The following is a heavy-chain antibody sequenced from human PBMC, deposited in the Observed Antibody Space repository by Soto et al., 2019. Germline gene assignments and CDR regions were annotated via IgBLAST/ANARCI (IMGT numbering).Heavy chain of an antibody. D-gene: IGHD2-2*01. Sequence: PVASVKVSCKASGYTFTSYGISWVRQAPGQGLEWMGWISAYNGNTNYAQKLQGRVTMTTDTSTSTAYMELRSLRSDDTAVYYCARAESAAASWGWDYWGQGTLVTVSS. J-gene: IGHJ4*02. V-gene: IGHV1-18*01. CDR2: ISAYNGNT. CDR1: GYTFTSYG. CDR3: ARAESAAASWGWDY.